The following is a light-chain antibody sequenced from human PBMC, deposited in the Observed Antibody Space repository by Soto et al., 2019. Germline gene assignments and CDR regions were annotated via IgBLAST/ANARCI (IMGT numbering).Light chain of an antibody. J-gene: IGKJ5*01. V-gene: IGKV3-15*01. CDR3: QQYHIWPPIT. CDR2: GAS. CDR1: QSIRDD. Sequence: ELVMTQSPAALSVSPGERVTLSCRASQSIRDDLAWYQQKPGQAPRLIIYGASARATGIPGRFSGSGSGTEFTLTISSLQSEDFAVYYCQQYHIWPPITFGQGTRLEIK.